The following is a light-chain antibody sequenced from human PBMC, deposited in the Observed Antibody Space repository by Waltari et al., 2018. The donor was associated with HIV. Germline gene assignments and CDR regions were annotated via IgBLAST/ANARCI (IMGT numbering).Light chain of an antibody. V-gene: IGKV3-20*01. CDR1: QSFSSIY. CDR2: GAS. CDR3: QQYVSSPRIT. J-gene: IGKJ5*01. Sequence: EIVLTQSPGTLSLSPGERATLSCRASQSFSSIYLAWFQQKPGQAPRLLIYGASNMATGIPDRFSGSGSGTDFTLTISRLEPEDFAVYYCQQYVSSPRITFGQGTRLEIK.